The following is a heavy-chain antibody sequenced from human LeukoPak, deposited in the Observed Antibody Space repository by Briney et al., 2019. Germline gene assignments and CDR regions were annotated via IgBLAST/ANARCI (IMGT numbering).Heavy chain of an antibody. CDR2: INPNSGGT. J-gene: IGHJ4*02. Sequence: ASVKVPCKASVYTFTGYHMHWLGQAPGQGLEWMGWINPNSGGTNYAQKFQGRVTMTRDTSISTAYMELSRLRSDDTAMYYYARHVVVVPAAKYFGYWGQGTLVTVSS. D-gene: IGHD2-2*01. CDR3: ARHVVVVPAAKYFGY. CDR1: VYTFTGYH. V-gene: IGHV1-2*02.